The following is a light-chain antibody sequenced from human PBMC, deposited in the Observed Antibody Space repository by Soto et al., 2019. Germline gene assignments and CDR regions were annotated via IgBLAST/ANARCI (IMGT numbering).Light chain of an antibody. V-gene: IGLV2-14*03. J-gene: IGLJ1*01. Sequence: QSASVSGSPGQSITISCTGTSSDVGGYNFVSWYQQHPGKAPKLMIFEVSHRPSGVSDRFSGSKSGNTASLTISGLQAEDEADYYCSSYTSSITYVFGTGTKLTVL. CDR3: SSYTSSITYV. CDR2: EVS. CDR1: SSDVGGYNF.